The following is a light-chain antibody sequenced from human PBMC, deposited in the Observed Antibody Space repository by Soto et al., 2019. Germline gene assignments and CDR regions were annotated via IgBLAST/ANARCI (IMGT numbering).Light chain of an antibody. J-gene: IGKJ4*01. Sequence: EIVLTQSPATLSLSPGERATLSCRAGQSISNYLAWYQQKPGQAPRLLIYDASNRATGIPARFSGSGSGTDFTLTISSLEPEDFAVYYCQQRSNWPLTFGGGAKVEMK. V-gene: IGKV3-11*01. CDR2: DAS. CDR1: QSISNY. CDR3: QQRSNWPLT.